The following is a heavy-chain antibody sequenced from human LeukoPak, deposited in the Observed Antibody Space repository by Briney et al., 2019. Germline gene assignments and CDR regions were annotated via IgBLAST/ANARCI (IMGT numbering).Heavy chain of an antibody. Sequence: ASVKVYCKASGYTCTSYGISWARQATGHRLEWIEWISAYNGNTNYAQKLQGRVTMTTDTSTSTAYMELRSLRSDDTAVYYCARDDRIAAAGRLDYWGQGTLVTVSS. V-gene: IGHV1-18*01. CDR3: ARDDRIAAAGRLDY. D-gene: IGHD6-13*01. J-gene: IGHJ4*02. CDR1: GYTCTSYG. CDR2: ISAYNGNT.